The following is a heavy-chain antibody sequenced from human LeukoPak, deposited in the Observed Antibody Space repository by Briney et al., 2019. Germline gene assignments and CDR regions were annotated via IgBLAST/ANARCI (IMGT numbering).Heavy chain of an antibody. Sequence: SETLSLTCTVSDDSISSSSHFWGWIRQPPGKGLEWIGSISYSGTIYYNPSLKSRVTISVDTSKNRFSLNLSSVTAADTAVYYCARVSCSSTSCPRRDALDVWGQGTMVTVSS. V-gene: IGHV4-39*01. CDR1: DDSISSSSHF. J-gene: IGHJ3*01. CDR3: ARVSCSSTSCPRRDALDV. CDR2: ISYSGTI. D-gene: IGHD2-2*01.